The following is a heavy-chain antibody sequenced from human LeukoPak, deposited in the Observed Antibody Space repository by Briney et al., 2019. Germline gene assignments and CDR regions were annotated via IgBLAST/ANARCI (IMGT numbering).Heavy chain of an antibody. CDR2: IKQDGSVK. Sequence: GGSLRLSCAASGFTFSSYWMSWVRQAPGKGLEWVANIKQDGSVKYYVDSVKGRFTISRDNAKNSLYLQMNSLRAEDTAVYYCATTCSSSSSSDAFDIWGQGTMVTVSS. J-gene: IGHJ3*02. V-gene: IGHV3-7*01. CDR1: GFTFSSYW. D-gene: IGHD6-13*01. CDR3: ATTCSSSSSSDAFDI.